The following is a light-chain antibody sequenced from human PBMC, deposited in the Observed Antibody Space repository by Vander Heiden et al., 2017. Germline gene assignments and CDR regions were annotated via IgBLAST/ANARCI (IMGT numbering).Light chain of an antibody. V-gene: IGLV3-1*01. CDR2: QDT. J-gene: IGLJ2*01. CDR1: KLGGRY. Sequence: SYALTPPPTVSVSPGQTASITCFGDKLGGRYVYWFQQKPGQSPILVIYQDTKRPSGIPERFSGSNSENTATLTISGTQAMNEAGYYCQAWNSSTVVFGGATKLTVL. CDR3: QAWNSSTVV.